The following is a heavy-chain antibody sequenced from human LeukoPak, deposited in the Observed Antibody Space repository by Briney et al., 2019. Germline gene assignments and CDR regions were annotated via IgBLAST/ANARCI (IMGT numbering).Heavy chain of an antibody. CDR1: GFTFSSYG. D-gene: IGHD3-22*01. CDR2: ISYDGSNK. V-gene: IGHV3-30*18. Sequence: PGGSLRLSCAASGFTFSSYGMHWVRQAPGKGLEWVAVISYDGSNKYYADSVKGRFTISRDNSKNTLYLQMNSLRAEDTAVYYCAKEPAGPLLQGYYYYGMDVWGQGTTVTVSS. J-gene: IGHJ6*02. CDR3: AKEPAGPLLQGYYYYGMDV.